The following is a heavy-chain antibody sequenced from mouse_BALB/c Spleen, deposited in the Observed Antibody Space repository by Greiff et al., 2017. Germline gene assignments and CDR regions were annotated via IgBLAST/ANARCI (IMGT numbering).Heavy chain of an antibody. CDR1: GFSLTSYG. CDR3: ARDRDPLIYYDYGFAY. D-gene: IGHD2-4*01. Sequence: QVQLKESGPGLVAPSQSLSITCTISGFSLTSYGVHWVRQPPGKGLEWLGVIWAGGSTNYNSALMSRLSISKDNSKSQVFLKMNSLQTDDTAMYYCARDRDPLIYYDYGFAYWGQGTLVTVSA. J-gene: IGHJ3*01. CDR2: IWAGGST. V-gene: IGHV2-9*02.